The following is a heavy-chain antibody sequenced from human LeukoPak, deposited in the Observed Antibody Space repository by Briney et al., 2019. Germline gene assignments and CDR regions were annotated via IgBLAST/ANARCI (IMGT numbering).Heavy chain of an antibody. CDR2: IHPASANT. J-gene: IGHJ4*01. V-gene: IGHV1-2*02. CDR3: ARDLRPANL. CDR1: GYTFTEHF. D-gene: IGHD1-7*01. Sequence: AASVTVSFTASGYTFTEHFIHWVRQAPGQGLQYMGWIHPASANTVYAQMFHGRVTLTRDTPATTTYMELSGLRSDDTAVYYCARDLRPANLWGQGTLDTVSS.